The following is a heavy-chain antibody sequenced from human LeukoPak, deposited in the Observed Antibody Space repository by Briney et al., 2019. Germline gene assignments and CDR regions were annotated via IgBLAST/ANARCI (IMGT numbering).Heavy chain of an antibody. CDR2: IRYDGSNK. V-gene: IGHV3-30*02. D-gene: IGHD6-13*01. CDR3: AKEGYSRGYYSYYYMDV. Sequence: GGSLRLSCAASGFTFSSYGMHWVRQAPGKGLEWVAFIRYDGSNKYYADSVKGGFTISRDNSKNTLYVQVNSLRAEDTAVYYCAKEGYSRGYYSYYYMDVWGKGTTVTVSS. J-gene: IGHJ6*03. CDR1: GFTFSSYG.